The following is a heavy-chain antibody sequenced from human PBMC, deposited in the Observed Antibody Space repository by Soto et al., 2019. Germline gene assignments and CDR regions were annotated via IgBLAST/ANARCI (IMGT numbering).Heavy chain of an antibody. D-gene: IGHD3-3*01. CDR1: GYTFTGYY. Sequence: ASVKVSCKASGYTFTGYYMHWVRQAPGQGLEWMGWINPNSGGTNYAQKFQGRVTMTRDNSKNTVFVQMNRLIPDDTALYFCARTRNGGVADSFDSWGQGTRVTVSS. CDR3: ARTRNGGVADSFDS. V-gene: IGHV1-2*02. J-gene: IGHJ5*01. CDR2: INPNSGGT.